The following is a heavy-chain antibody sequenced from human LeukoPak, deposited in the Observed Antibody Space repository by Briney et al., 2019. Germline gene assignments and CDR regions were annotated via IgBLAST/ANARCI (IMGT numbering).Heavy chain of an antibody. D-gene: IGHD6-19*01. V-gene: IGHV4-38-2*02. CDR3: ARAVAGTLKWVDY. J-gene: IGHJ4*02. CDR2: IYHSGST. Sequence: SETLSLTCTVSGYSISSGHYWGWIRQPPGKGLEWIGSIYHSGSTYYNPSLKSRVTISVDTSKNQFSLKLSSVTAADTAVYYCARAVAGTLKWVDYWGQGTLVTVSS. CDR1: GYSISSGHY.